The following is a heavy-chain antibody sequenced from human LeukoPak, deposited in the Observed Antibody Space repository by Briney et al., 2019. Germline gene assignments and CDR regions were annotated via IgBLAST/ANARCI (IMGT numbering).Heavy chain of an antibody. CDR3: VIVRGYFDSSGSDY. CDR2: ITNNGGNT. CDR1: GFTFSSYT. D-gene: IGHD3-9*01. J-gene: IGHJ4*02. Sequence: GGSLRLSCSASGFTFSSYTIHWVRQAPGKGLEFVSAITNNGGNTYYADFVKGRFTISRDNSKNTVYLQMSRLRAEDTAVYYCVIVRGYFDSSGSDYWGQGTLVTVSS. V-gene: IGHV3-64D*06.